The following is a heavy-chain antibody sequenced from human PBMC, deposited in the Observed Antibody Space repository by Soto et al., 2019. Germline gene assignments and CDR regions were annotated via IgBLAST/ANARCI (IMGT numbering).Heavy chain of an antibody. CDR1: GFTFSDYY. V-gene: IGHV3-11*01. D-gene: IGHD3-22*01. CDR2: ISSSVSII. Sequence: GGSLRLSCAASGFTFSDYYMSWIRQAPGKGLEWVSYISSSVSIIYYADSVKGRFTISRDNAKNSLYLQMNSLRAEDTAVYYCATDLGYYDSSGYFDYWGQGTLVTVSS. CDR3: ATDLGYYDSSGYFDY. J-gene: IGHJ4*02.